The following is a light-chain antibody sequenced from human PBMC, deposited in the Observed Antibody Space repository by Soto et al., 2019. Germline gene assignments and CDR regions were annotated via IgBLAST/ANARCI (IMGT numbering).Light chain of an antibody. CDR3: SSYTSITTHVV. J-gene: IGLJ2*01. CDR2: DVS. Sequence: QSALTQPASVSGSPGQSITISCTGTSSDVGGYNFVSWYQQHPGKAPKLMIYDVSNRPSGVSNRFSGSKSGNTASLTISGLQAEDEADYYCSSYTSITTHVVFGGGTQLTVL. V-gene: IGLV2-14*01. CDR1: SSDVGGYNF.